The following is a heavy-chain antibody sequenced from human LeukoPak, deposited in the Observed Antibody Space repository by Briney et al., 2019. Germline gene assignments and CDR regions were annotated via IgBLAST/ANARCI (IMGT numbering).Heavy chain of an antibody. J-gene: IGHJ4*02. D-gene: IGHD3-22*01. CDR1: GGSFSGYY. Sequence: SETLSLTCAVYGGSFSGYYWSWIRQPPGNGLEWIGEINHSGSTNYNPSLKSRVTISVDTSKNQFSLKLSSVTAADTAVYYCARSFTMIVVDKPPYFDYWGQGTLVTVSS. CDR3: ARSFTMIVVDKPPYFDY. V-gene: IGHV4-34*01. CDR2: INHSGST.